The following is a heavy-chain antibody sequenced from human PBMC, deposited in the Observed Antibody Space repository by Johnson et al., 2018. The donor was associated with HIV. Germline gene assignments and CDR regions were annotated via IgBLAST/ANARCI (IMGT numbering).Heavy chain of an antibody. Sequence: QVQLVESGGGVVQPGRSLRLSCAASGFTFSSYAMHWVRQAPGKGLEWVSVIYSGGSIYYADSVKGRFTISRDNAKNSLYLQMNSLRAEDTAVYYCARDRNCGGDCDAFDIWGQGTMVTVSS. V-gene: IGHV3-NL1*01. J-gene: IGHJ3*02. CDR2: IYSGGSI. CDR1: GFTFSSYA. CDR3: ARDRNCGGDCDAFDI. D-gene: IGHD2-21*02.